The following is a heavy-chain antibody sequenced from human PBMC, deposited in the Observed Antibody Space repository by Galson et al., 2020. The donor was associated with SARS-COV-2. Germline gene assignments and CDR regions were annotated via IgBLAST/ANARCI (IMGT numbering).Heavy chain of an antibody. Sequence: YTWNRMGQRPKKGVECSGYISNSGGTYYNPSLKSRVTISGDRSKNQFSLRLSSVTAADTAVYYCARLHYGEYAPFAFGIWGPGLRVAV. CDR2: ISNSGGT. V-gene: IGHV4-30-2*01. J-gene: IGHJ3*02. D-gene: IGHD4-17*01. CDR3: ARLHYGEYAPFAFGI. CDR1: YT.